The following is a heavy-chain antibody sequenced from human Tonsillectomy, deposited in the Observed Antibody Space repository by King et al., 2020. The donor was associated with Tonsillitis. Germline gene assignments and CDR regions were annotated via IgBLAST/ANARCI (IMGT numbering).Heavy chain of an antibody. CDR1: GGSISSGDYY. Sequence: QLQESGPGLVKPSQTLSLTCTVSGGSISSGDYYWSWIRQPPGKGLEWIGCIYYSGSNYYKPSLKSRVTISVDTSKNQFSLKLSSVTAADTAVYYCAIVGLFLYYFDYWGQGTLVTVSS. V-gene: IGHV4-30-4*01. CDR3: AIVGLFLYYFDY. D-gene: IGHD2/OR15-2a*01. J-gene: IGHJ4*02. CDR2: IYYSGSN.